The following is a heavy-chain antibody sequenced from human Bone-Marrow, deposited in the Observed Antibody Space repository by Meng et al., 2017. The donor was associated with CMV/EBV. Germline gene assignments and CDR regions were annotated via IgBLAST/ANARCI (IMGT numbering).Heavy chain of an antibody. D-gene: IGHD2-2*01. CDR3: ARLGCCNSTSCYEVWFDP. J-gene: IGHJ5*02. CDR2: VNPNDDGT. CDR1: AFTGYY. V-gene: IGHV1-2*02. Sequence: AFTGYYMHWVRQAPEQGLEWMGWVNPNDDGTNYAQKFRGRVTMTRDTSISTAYMELSRLRSDDTAVYYCARLGCCNSTSCYEVWFDPWGQGTLVTVSS.